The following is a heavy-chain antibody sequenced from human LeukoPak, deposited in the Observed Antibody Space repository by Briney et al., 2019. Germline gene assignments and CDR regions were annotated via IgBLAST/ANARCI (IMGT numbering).Heavy chain of an antibody. CDR3: ARDLNSIYDILTGYPDY. CDR1: GYTFTGYY. Sequence: GASVKVSCKASGYTFTGYYMHWVRQAPGQGLEWMGWINPNSGGTNYAQKFQGRVTMTRDTSISTAYMELSRLRSDDTAVYYCARDLNSIYDILTGYPDYWGQGTLVTVSS. CDR2: INPNSGGT. V-gene: IGHV1-2*02. D-gene: IGHD3-9*01. J-gene: IGHJ4*02.